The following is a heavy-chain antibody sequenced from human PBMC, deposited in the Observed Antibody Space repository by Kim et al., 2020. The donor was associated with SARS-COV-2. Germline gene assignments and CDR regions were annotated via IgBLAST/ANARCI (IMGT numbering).Heavy chain of an antibody. Sequence: GGSLRLSCAASGSTVSSNYMSWVRQAPGKGLEWVSVIYSGGSTYYADSVKGRFTISRDNSKNTLYLQMNSLRAEDTAVYYCARNYGSGSYYKGGYYYYGMDVWGQGTTVTVSS. CDR2: IYSGGST. D-gene: IGHD3-10*01. CDR3: ARNYGSGSYYKGGYYYYGMDV. CDR1: GSTVSSNY. J-gene: IGHJ6*02. V-gene: IGHV3-53*01.